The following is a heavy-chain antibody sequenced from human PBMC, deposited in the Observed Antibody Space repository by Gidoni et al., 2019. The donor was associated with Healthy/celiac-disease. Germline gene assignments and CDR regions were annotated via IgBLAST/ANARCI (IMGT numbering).Heavy chain of an antibody. CDR2: ISYDGSNK. J-gene: IGHJ4*02. V-gene: IGHV3-30-3*01. D-gene: IGHD6-19*01. Sequence: QVQLVESGGGVVRPGQSLRLSCAASGFTFSSYAMHWVRQAPGKGLEWVAVISYDGSNKYYADSVKGRFTISRDNSKNTLYLQMNSLRAEDTAVYYCARDGGSGWYGDYWGQGTLVTVSS. CDR3: ARDGGSGWYGDY. CDR1: GFTFSSYA.